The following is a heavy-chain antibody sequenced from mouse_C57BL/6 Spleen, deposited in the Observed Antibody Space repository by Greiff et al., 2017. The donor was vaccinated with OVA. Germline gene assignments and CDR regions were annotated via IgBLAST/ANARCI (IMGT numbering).Heavy chain of an antibody. J-gene: IGHJ2*01. D-gene: IGHD2-4*01. CDR1: GYTFTSYW. Sequence: QVQLQQPGAELVKPGASVKLSCKASGYTFTSYWMHWVKQRPGQGLEWIGMIHPNSGSTNYNEKFKSKATLTVDKSSSTAYMQLSSLTSEDSAVYYWARRDYDYFLDYWGQGTTLTVSS. CDR3: ARRDYDYFLDY. CDR2: IHPNSGST. V-gene: IGHV1-64*01.